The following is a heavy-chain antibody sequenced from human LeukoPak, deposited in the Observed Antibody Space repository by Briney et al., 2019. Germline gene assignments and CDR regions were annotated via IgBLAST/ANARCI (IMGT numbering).Heavy chain of an antibody. CDR2: IYYSGST. CDR1: GGSISSSSYY. Sequence: SETLSLTCVVSGGSISSSSYYWGWIRQPPGKGLEWIGSIYYSGSTYYNPSLKSRVTISVDTSKNQFSLKLTSVTAADTAVYYCARVVVTCSGGSCYLFDYWGQGTLVTVSS. D-gene: IGHD2-15*01. J-gene: IGHJ4*02. CDR3: ARVVVTCSGGSCYLFDY. V-gene: IGHV4-39*07.